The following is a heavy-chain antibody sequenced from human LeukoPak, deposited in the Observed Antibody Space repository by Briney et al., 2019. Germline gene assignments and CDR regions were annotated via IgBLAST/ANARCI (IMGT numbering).Heavy chain of an antibody. V-gene: IGHV1-46*01. D-gene: IGHD5-18*01. CDR1: GGTFSSYA. CDR2: INPSGGST. CDR3: ARGEKGYSYGPDYYYYYGMDV. J-gene: IGHJ6*02. Sequence: ASVKVSCKASGGTFSSYAISWVRQAPGQGLEWMGIINPSGGSTSYAQKFQGRVTMTRDTSTSTVYMELSSLRSEDTAVYYCARGEKGYSYGPDYYYYYGMDVWGQGTTVTVSS.